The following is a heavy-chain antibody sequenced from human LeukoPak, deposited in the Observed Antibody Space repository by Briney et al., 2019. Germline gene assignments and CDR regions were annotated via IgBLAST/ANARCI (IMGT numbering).Heavy chain of an antibody. D-gene: IGHD7-27*01. CDR3: AREGLGFDY. J-gene: IGHJ4*02. Sequence: PGRPLRLSCTTSGFTFNNYPMHWVRQAPGRGLEWVAIISHDGSDENYADYVKGRFIISRDNSMKTLFLQMNSLRVDDTAVYYCAREGLGFDYWGQGTLVTVSS. CDR1: GFTFNNYP. V-gene: IGHV3-30*04. CDR2: ISHDGSDE.